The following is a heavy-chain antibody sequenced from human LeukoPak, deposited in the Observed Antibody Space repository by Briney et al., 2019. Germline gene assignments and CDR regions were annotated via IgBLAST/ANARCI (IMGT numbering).Heavy chain of an antibody. CDR3: ARRLYGSGSPPFDY. D-gene: IGHD3-10*01. V-gene: IGHV1-2*02. Sequence: ASVKVSCKASGYTFSDYYVHWVRQAPGQGLEWMGWINPNSGGTNYARRFQGRVTMTRDTSIGTAYMELKRLRSDDTAVYYCARRLYGSGSPPFDYWGQGSLVTVSS. J-gene: IGHJ4*02. CDR2: INPNSGGT. CDR1: GYTFSDYY.